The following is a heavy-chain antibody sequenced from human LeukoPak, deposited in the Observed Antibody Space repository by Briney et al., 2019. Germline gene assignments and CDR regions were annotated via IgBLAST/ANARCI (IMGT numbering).Heavy chain of an antibody. V-gene: IGHV4-39*01. CDR1: GGSIGSSSYF. J-gene: IGHJ4*02. CDR2: VYHSGIT. CDR3: ARLSGPPYYDILTDPWFDY. D-gene: IGHD3-9*01. Sequence: PSETLSLTCSVSGGSIGSSSYFWSWIRQPPGKGLEWIGSVYHSGITYYNPSLKSRVTISVDTSKNQFSLKLSSVTAADTAVYYCARLSGPPYYDILTDPWFDYWGQGTLVTVSS.